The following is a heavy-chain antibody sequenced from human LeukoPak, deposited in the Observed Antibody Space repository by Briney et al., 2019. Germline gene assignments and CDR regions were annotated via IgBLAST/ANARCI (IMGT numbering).Heavy chain of an antibody. V-gene: IGHV3-73*01. J-gene: IGHJ4*02. CDR3: TSQVDEGY. CDR2: IRSKARSYAT. Sequence: AGGSLRLSCAASGFSFSTPGMHWVRQASGKGLEWVGRIRSKARSYATTYAESVKGRFTISRDDSKNTEYLQMNSLKTEDTAVYYCTSQVDEGYWGQGTLVTVSS. D-gene: IGHD5-12*01. CDR1: GFSFSTPG.